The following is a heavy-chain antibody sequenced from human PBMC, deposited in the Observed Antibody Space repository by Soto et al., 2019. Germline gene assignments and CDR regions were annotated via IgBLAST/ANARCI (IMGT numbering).Heavy chain of an antibody. CDR2: IYYSGST. J-gene: IGHJ3*02. V-gene: IGHV4-31*03. D-gene: IGHD6-13*01. CDR1: GGSISSGGYY. Sequence: SETLSLTCTVSGGSISSGGYYWSWIRQHPGKGLEWIGYIYYSGSTYYNPSLKSRVTISVDTSKNQFSLKLSSVTAADTVVFYCAKESVSSPIFNDVFDIWAKGTMVPVS. CDR3: AKESVSSPIFNDVFDI.